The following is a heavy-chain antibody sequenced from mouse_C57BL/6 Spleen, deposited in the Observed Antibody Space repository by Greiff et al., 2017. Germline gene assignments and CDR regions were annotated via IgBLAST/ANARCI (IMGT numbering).Heavy chain of an antibody. J-gene: IGHJ3*01. CDR3: ARVYDGFSPWFAY. D-gene: IGHD2-3*01. Sequence: QVQLQQSGAELMKPGASVKLSCKATGYTFTGYWIEWVKQRPGHGLEWIGEILPGRGSTNYNEKFKGKATFTADTSSNTTYMQLSSLTTEDSAIYYCARVYDGFSPWFAYWGQGTLVTVAA. CDR1: GYTFTGYW. CDR2: ILPGRGST. V-gene: IGHV1-9*01.